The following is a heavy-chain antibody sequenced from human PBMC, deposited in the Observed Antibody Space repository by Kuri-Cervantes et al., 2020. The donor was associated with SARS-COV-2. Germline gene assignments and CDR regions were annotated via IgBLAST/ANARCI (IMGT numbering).Heavy chain of an antibody. CDR3: ARDVIAARPSRGAFDI. CDR1: GFTFSSYS. CDR2: ISSSGSTI. V-gene: IGHV3-48*01. J-gene: IGHJ3*02. D-gene: IGHD6-6*01. Sequence: GGSLRLSCAASGFTFSSYSMNWVRQAPGKGLEWVSYISSSGSTIYYADSVKGRFTISRDNAKNSLYLQMNSLRAEDTAVYYCARDVIAARPSRGAFDIWGQGTMVTVSS.